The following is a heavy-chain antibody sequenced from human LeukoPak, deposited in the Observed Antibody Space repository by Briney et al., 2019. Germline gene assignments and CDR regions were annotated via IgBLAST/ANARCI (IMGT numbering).Heavy chain of an antibody. V-gene: IGHV3-53*01. Sequence: GGSLRLSCAASGFTVSDNYMSWVRHAPGKGLEWVSIIYTGGTTYYADSVRGRFTISRDSSKNTVYLQMNSLTAGDTAVYYCARLNTAMVLAFDIWGQGTMVTVSS. CDR2: IYTGGTT. CDR3: ARLNTAMVLAFDI. J-gene: IGHJ3*02. CDR1: GFTVSDNY. D-gene: IGHD5-18*01.